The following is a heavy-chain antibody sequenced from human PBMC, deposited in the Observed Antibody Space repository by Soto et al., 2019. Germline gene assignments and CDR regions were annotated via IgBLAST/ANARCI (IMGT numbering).Heavy chain of an antibody. Sequence: ASVKVSCKASGGTFTTAAISWVRQAPGQGLEWMGGIMPIFRTADYAQKFQDRVSITADESTSTAHMELRSLRSDDTAVYYCAREGQAPYYYYGMDVWGQGTAVTVSS. CDR3: AREGQAPYYYYGMDV. CDR1: GGTFTTAA. V-gene: IGHV1-69*13. CDR2: IMPIFRTA. J-gene: IGHJ6*02.